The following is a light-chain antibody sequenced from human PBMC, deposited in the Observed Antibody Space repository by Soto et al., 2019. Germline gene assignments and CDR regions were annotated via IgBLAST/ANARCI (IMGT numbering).Light chain of an antibody. Sequence: DIQMTQSPSSVSASVGDRVPITCRASQGITSWLAWYQQKPGKAPKLLIYRASNLQRGVPSRFSGSGSGTDFTLTISVLQPADVATYYCQQTTTVPLTFGGGTKVEIK. CDR3: QQTTTVPLT. CDR1: QGITSW. J-gene: IGKJ4*01. CDR2: RAS. V-gene: IGKV1-12*01.